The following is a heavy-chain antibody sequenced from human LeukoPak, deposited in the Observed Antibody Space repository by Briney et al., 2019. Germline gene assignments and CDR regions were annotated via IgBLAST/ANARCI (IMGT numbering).Heavy chain of an antibody. D-gene: IGHD6-19*01. CDR3: AKDGGSSGWGPYYFDY. CDR2: ISASGGST. V-gene: IGHV3-23*01. CDR1: GFTFRSYA. J-gene: IGHJ4*02. Sequence: PGGSLGLSCAASGFTFRSYAMSWVRQAPGKGLEWVSGISASGGSTYYADSVKGRFTISRDNSENTLYLQMNSLRAEDTAVYYCAKDGGSSGWGPYYFDYWGQGTLVTVSS.